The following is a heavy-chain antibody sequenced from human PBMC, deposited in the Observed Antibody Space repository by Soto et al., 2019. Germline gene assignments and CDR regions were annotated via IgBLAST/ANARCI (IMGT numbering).Heavy chain of an antibody. D-gene: IGHD6-13*01. CDR1: GGSISSISYY. Sequence: QLQLQESGPGLVKPSETLSLTCTVSGGSISSISYYWGWIRQPPGKGLEWIASIYSGGGTYHNPSLKSRITISVDTSKNHFSLKLSSVTAADTAVYYCASSSTWHIIDYWGQGTLVTVSS. CDR2: IYSGGGT. J-gene: IGHJ4*02. V-gene: IGHV4-39*01. CDR3: ASSSTWHIIDY.